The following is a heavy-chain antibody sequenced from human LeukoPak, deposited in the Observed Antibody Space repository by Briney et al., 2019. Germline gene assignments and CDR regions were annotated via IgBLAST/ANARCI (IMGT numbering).Heavy chain of an antibody. J-gene: IGHJ4*02. V-gene: IGHV3-23*01. CDR3: ARSGLSCFDY. CDR2: FSGSGGST. CDR1: GFTFSIYA. Sequence: GGSLRLSCAASGFTFSIYAMSWVRQAPGKGLEWVSAFSGSGGSTYYADSVKGRFTISRDNSKNTLYLQMNSLRAEDTAVYYCARSGLSCFDYWGQGTLVTVSS. D-gene: IGHD4/OR15-4a*01.